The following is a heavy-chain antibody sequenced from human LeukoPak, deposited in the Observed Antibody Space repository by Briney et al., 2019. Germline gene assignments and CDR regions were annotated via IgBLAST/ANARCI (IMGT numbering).Heavy chain of an antibody. CDR1: GYTFTSYG. CDR3: AREYGSGADAFDI. CDR2: ISAYNGNT. Sequence: XXGYTFTSYGISWVRQAPGQGLEWMGWISAYNGNTNYAQKLQGRVTMTTDTSTCTAYMELRSLRSDDTAVYYCAREYGSGADAFDIWGQGTMVTVSS. D-gene: IGHD3-10*01. J-gene: IGHJ3*02. V-gene: IGHV1-18*01.